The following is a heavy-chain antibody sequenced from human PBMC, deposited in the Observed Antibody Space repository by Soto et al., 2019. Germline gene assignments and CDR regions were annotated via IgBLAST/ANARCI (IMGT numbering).Heavy chain of an antibody. J-gene: IGHJ4*02. D-gene: IGHD2-15*01. V-gene: IGHV4-34*01. CDR2: INHSGST. CDR1: GGSFGGDY. Sequence: SEPPSLTCAVYGGSFGGDYWSWVGQRPGKGLEWIGEINHSGSTNYNPSLKSRVTISVDTSKNQFSLKLSSVTTADTAVYYCARAAPRYCSGGSCYSGRDYWDQGTLVTVSA. CDR3: ARAAPRYCSGGSCYSGRDY.